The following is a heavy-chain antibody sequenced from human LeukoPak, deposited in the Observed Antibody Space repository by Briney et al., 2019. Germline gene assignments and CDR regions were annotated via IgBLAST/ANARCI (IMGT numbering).Heavy chain of an antibody. D-gene: IGHD3-10*01. J-gene: IGHJ4*02. CDR2: ISGSGAGT. V-gene: IGHV3-23*01. CDR3: AKGTRGSGTSYNDDY. Sequence: GGSLRLSCAASGFTFNGYAMSWVRQAPGKGLEWVSTISGSGAGTYYADSVKGRFTISRDNPKNTLYLQMNSLRAEDTAIYYCAKGTRGSGTSYNDDYWGQGTLVTVSS. CDR1: GFTFNGYA.